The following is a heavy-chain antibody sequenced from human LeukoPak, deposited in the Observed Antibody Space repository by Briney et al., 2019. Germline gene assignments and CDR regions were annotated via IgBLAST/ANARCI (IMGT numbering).Heavy chain of an antibody. CDR2: IWSDGGKS. Sequence: GGSLRLSCAASGFTFSAYGMHWVRQAPGKGLEWVAVIWSDGGKSYNSDSVKGRFTISRDNSKNTLYLQMNSLRADDTVVYYCATDSIGPATDFDYWGQGTLVTVSS. D-gene: IGHD2-2*01. CDR3: ATDSIGPATDFDY. CDR1: GFTFSAYG. J-gene: IGHJ4*02. V-gene: IGHV3-33*01.